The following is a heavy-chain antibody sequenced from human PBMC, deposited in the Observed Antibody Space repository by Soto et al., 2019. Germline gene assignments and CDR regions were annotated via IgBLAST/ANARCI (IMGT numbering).Heavy chain of an antibody. CDR2: INPSGRTL. CDR3: SRYSGCYSYNSFDP. D-gene: IGHD6-19*01. V-gene: IGHV3-11*01. Sequence: HAPENGPEWIVVINPSGRTLSHADAVKGRFTISRDNAENSVYLKMSSLRGEDTAMYYCSRYSGCYSYNSFDPWGQGTLVPVSS. J-gene: IGHJ5*02.